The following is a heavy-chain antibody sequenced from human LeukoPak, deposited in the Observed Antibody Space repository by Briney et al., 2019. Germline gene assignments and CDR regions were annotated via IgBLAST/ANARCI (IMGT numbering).Heavy chain of an antibody. V-gene: IGHV4-34*01. Sequence: PSETLSLTCAVYGGSFSGYYWSWIRQPPGKELEWIGEINHSGSTNCNPSLKSRVTMSVDTSKNQFSVKLSSVTAADTAVYYCARGGSCSSTTCYVSDAFDIWGQGTMVTVSS. CDR2: INHSGST. J-gene: IGHJ3*02. CDR1: GGSFSGYY. CDR3: ARGGSCSSTTCYVSDAFDI. D-gene: IGHD2-2*01.